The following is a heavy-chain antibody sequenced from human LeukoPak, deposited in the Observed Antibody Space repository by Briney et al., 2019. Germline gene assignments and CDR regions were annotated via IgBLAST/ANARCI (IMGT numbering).Heavy chain of an antibody. CDR3: AREWLLGYYYMDV. Sequence: TSETLSLTCTVSGGSISSSSYYWGWIRQPPGKGLEWIGSIYYSGSTYYNPSLKSRVTISVDTSKDQFSLKLSSVTAADTAVYYCAREWLLGYYYMDVWGKGTTVTVSS. CDR1: GGSISSSSYY. J-gene: IGHJ6*03. CDR2: IYYSGST. D-gene: IGHD3-22*01. V-gene: IGHV4-39*02.